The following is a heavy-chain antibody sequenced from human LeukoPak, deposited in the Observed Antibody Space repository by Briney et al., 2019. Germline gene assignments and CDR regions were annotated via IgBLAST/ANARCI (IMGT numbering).Heavy chain of an antibody. CDR3: ATVMGSSPSTAYFAY. CDR1: GFIFTNNA. D-gene: IGHD6-6*01. CDR2: ISNDGRHI. J-gene: IGHJ4*02. Sequence: GGSLRLSCGGSGFIFTNNAINWVRQTQGKGLEWLSAISNDGRHIYYADSVKGRFTTSRDNSRNTVYLQMNGLRVEDTAVYYCATVMGSSPSTAYFAYWGRGTLVTVSS. V-gene: IGHV3-23*01.